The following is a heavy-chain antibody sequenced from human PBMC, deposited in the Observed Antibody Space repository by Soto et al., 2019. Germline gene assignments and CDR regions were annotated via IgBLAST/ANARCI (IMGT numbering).Heavy chain of an antibody. CDR1: GGSIYTYS. CDR3: ARAEQSKILLFGKVTRRDYYDGMDV. D-gene: IGHD3-3*01. V-gene: IGHV4-4*07. Sequence: SETLSLTCTVSGGSIYTYSWTWLRQPAGKGLEWIGHIYSSGSANYNPSLKSRVSMSVDTSKNQFSLKLNSVTAADTAVYYCARAEQSKILLFGKVTRRDYYDGMDVWGQVTKVT. CDR2: IYSSGSA. J-gene: IGHJ6*02.